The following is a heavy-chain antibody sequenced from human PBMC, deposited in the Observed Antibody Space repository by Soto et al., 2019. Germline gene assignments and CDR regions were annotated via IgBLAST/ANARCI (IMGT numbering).Heavy chain of an antibody. V-gene: IGHV1-46*01. CDR3: AREGAGYQLLL. Sequence: QVQLVQSGAEVKKPGASVKVSCKASGYTFTSYYMHWVRQAPGQGLEWMGIINPSGGSTSYAQKFQGRGTMPRDTSTSTVYMELSSLRSEDTAVYFCAREGAGYQLLLWGQGTLVTVAS. CDR1: GYTFTSYY. CDR2: INPSGGST. D-gene: IGHD2-2*01. J-gene: IGHJ4*02.